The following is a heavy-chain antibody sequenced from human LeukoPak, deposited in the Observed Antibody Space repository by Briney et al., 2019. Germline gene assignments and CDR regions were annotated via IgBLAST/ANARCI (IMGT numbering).Heavy chain of an antibody. J-gene: IGHJ4*02. V-gene: IGHV5-51*01. CDR1: GYSFTSYW. Sequence: GESLKISCKGSGYSFTSYWIGWVRQMPGKGLEWMGIIYPGDSDTRYSPSFQGQVTISADKSISTAYLQWSSLKASGTAMYYCATAGIQLWLPFFLWGQGTLVTVSS. D-gene: IGHD5-18*01. CDR3: ATAGIQLWLPFFL. CDR2: IYPGDSDT.